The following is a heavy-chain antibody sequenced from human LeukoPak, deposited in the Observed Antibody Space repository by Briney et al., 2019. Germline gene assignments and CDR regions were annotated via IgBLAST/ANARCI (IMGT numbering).Heavy chain of an antibody. CDR1: GFTFSSYS. V-gene: IGHV3-21*04. J-gene: IGHJ4*02. Sequence: GGSLRLSCAASGFTFSSYSMNWVRQAPGKGLEWVSSISSSSSYIYYADSVKGRFTISRDNAKNSLYLQMNSLRAEDTAVYYCAKNHRSSANWGHFDYWGQGTLVTVSS. D-gene: IGHD6-19*01. CDR3: AKNHRSSANWGHFDY. CDR2: ISSSSSYI.